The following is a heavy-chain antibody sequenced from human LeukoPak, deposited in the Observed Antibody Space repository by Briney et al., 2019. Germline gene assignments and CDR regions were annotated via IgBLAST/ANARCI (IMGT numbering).Heavy chain of an antibody. J-gene: IGHJ3*02. CDR3: ARDLGELLEDAFDI. CDR1: GFTFSSYW. D-gene: IGHD1-26*01. CDR2: IKQDGSEK. Sequence: GGSLRLSCAASGFTFSSYWMSWVRQAPGKGLEWVANIKQDGSEKYYVDSVKGRFTISRGNAKNSLYLQMNSLRAEDTAVYYCARDLGELLEDAFDIWGQGTMVTVSS. V-gene: IGHV3-7*01.